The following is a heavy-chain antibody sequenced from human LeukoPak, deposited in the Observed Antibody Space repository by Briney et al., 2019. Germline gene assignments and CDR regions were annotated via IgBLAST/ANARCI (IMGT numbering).Heavy chain of an antibody. CDR1: GGSISSSNW. Sequence: SETLSLTCAVSGGSISSSNWWSWVRQPPGKGLEWIGEIYHSGITNYNPSLKSRVTISVDKSKNQFSLKLSSVTAADTAVYYCARDLRATVTYQGYWGQGTLVTVSS. J-gene: IGHJ4*02. D-gene: IGHD4-17*01. CDR3: ARDLRATVTYQGY. V-gene: IGHV4-4*02. CDR2: IYHSGIT.